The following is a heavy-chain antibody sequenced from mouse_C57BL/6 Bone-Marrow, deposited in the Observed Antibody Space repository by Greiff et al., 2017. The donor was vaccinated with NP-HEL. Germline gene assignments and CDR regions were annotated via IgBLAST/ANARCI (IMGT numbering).Heavy chain of an antibody. V-gene: IGHV1-55*01. CDR1: GYTFTSYW. CDR2: IYPGSGST. D-gene: IGHD2-4*01. J-gene: IGHJ2*01. Sequence: QVQLQQSGAELVKPGASVKMSCKASGYTFTSYWITWVKQRPGQGLEWIGDIYPGSGSTNYNEKFKSKATLTVDTSSSTAYMQRSSLTSEDSAVYYCARDDIYYDYDYCDYWGQGTTLTVSS. CDR3: ARDDIYYDYDYCDY.